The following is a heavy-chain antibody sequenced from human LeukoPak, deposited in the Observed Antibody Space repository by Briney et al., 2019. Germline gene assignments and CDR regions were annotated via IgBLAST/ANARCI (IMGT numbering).Heavy chain of an antibody. CDR2: IHPNSGGT. Sequence: ASVKVSCKASGYTFTGYYMHWVRQAPGQGLEWMGWIHPNSGGTNYAQKFQGRVTMTRDTSISTAYMELSRLRSDDTAVYYCARERHCSSTSCLYYYYGMDVWGQGTTVTVSS. V-gene: IGHV1-2*02. D-gene: IGHD2-2*01. CDR3: ARERHCSSTSCLYYYYGMDV. J-gene: IGHJ6*02. CDR1: GYTFTGYY.